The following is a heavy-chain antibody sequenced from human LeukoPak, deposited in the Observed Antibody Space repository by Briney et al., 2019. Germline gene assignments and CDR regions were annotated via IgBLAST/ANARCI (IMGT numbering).Heavy chain of an antibody. D-gene: IGHD2-21*01. V-gene: IGHV3-30*02. CDR2: IRFDGSNK. Sequence: TGGSLRLSCAASRFTFSSYGMHWVRQAPGKGLEWVAYIRFDGSNKDYADSVKGRFTISRDNSKNTLYLQMNSLRAEDTAVYYCAKDLATKGNCGGDCYSFDNWGQGTLVTISS. CDR3: AKDLATKGNCGGDCYSFDN. CDR1: RFTFSSYG. J-gene: IGHJ4*02.